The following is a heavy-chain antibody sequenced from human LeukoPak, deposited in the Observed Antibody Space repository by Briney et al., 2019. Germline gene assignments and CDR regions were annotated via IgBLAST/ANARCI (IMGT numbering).Heavy chain of an antibody. CDR1: GFTFSNYW. D-gene: IGHD3-9*01. Sequence: GGYLRLSCAASGFTFSNYWMSWLRHAPGKGLEWVANIKQDGNEKYYVGSVRGRFTISRDNAENSLYLQMNSLRAEDTAVYYCARHYDILTGTFPYYWGQGTLVTVSS. J-gene: IGHJ4*02. V-gene: IGHV3-7*03. CDR2: IKQDGNEK. CDR3: ARHYDILTGTFPYY.